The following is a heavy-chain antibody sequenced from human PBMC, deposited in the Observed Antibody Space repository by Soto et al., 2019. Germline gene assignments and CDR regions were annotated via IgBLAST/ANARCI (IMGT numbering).Heavy chain of an antibody. V-gene: IGHV1-3*05. CDR2: INAGNGNT. CDR1: RYTFTSYA. D-gene: IGHD1-1*01. J-gene: IGHJ3*02. CDR3: ARDRMYGRRKDAFDI. Sequence: QVQLVQSGAEEKKPGASVKVSCKASRYTFTSYAMHWVRQAPGQRLEWMGWINAGNGNTKYSQKFQGRVTITRDTSASTAYMELSSLRSEDTAVYYCARDRMYGRRKDAFDIWGQGTMVTVSS.